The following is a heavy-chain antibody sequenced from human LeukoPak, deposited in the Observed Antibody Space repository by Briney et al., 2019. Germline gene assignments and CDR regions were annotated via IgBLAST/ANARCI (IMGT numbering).Heavy chain of an antibody. CDR3: ARSIAVAGPDY. CDR1: GFTFSDYY. Sequence: GGSLRLSCAASGFTFSDYYMSWIRQAPGKGLEWVSYISSSGSTIYYADSVKGRFTISRDNAKSSLYLQMNSLRAENTAVYYCARSIAVAGPDYWGQGTLVTVSS. V-gene: IGHV3-11*01. D-gene: IGHD6-19*01. CDR2: ISSSGSTI. J-gene: IGHJ4*02.